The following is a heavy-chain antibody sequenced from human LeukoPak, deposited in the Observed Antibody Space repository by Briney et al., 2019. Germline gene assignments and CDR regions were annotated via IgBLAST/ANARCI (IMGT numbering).Heavy chain of an antibody. CDR1: GASFSGYY. CDR3: ATLIDDNDFWSPSDI. CDR2: INHSGIS. Sequence: SETLSPTCAVYGASFSGYYWSWIRQPPGKGLEWIGEINHSGISNYNPSLKSRVTISVDTSKNQFSLKLTSVTAADAAVYYCATLIDDNDFWSPSDIWGQGTVVTVSS. J-gene: IGHJ3*02. D-gene: IGHD3-3*01. V-gene: IGHV4-34*01.